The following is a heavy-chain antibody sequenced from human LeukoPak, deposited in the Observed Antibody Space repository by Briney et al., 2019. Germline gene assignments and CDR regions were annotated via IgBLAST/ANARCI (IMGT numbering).Heavy chain of an antibody. Sequence: ASVKVSCKASGYTFTGYYMHWVRQAPGQGLEWMGWINPKSGGTNYAQKFQGRVTMTRDTSISTAYMELSRLRSDDTAVYYCARVPVRPALPIAAASFHFDYWGQGTLVTVSS. J-gene: IGHJ4*02. CDR3: ARVPVRPALPIAAASFHFDY. CDR2: INPKSGGT. V-gene: IGHV1-2*02. D-gene: IGHD6-13*01. CDR1: GYTFTGYY.